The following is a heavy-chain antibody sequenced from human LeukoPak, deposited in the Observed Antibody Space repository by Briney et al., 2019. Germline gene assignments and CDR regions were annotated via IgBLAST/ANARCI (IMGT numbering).Heavy chain of an antibody. CDR3: ARGSESYDYYSYGMDV. Sequence: GGSLRLSCAASGFSFSAYGMHWVRQAPGKGLEWVALIWYDGNNKYYAYSVKGRFTISRDNSRNTLYLQMNSLRAEDTAVYYCARGSESYDYYSYGMDVWGKGTTVTVS. J-gene: IGHJ6*04. D-gene: IGHD5-12*01. CDR2: IWYDGNNK. V-gene: IGHV3-33*01. CDR1: GFSFSAYG.